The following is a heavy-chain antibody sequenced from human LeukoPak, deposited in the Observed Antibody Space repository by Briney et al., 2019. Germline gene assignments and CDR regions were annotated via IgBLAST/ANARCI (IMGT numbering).Heavy chain of an antibody. V-gene: IGHV3-13*01. Sequence: SGGSLRLSCVASGFTFSSYDMHWVRQTTGKGLEWVSTIGTAADTFYPGSVKGRFTISRENAKNSLYLQMNSLRVGDTAVYYCARDRAVAGKFGNWNFDLWGRGTLVTVSS. J-gene: IGHJ2*01. CDR1: GFTFSSYD. CDR3: ARDRAVAGKFGNWNFDL. D-gene: IGHD6-19*01. CDR2: IGTAADT.